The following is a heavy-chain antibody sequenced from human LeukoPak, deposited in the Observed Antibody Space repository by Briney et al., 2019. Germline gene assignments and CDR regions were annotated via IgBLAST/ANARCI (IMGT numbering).Heavy chain of an antibody. CDR3: ARDDPSRDYYDSSGN. D-gene: IGHD3-22*01. Sequence: SVKVSCKASGGTFSSYIISWVRQAPGQGLEWMGRIIPILGIANYAQKFQGRVTITADKSTSTAYMELSSLRSEDTAVYYCARDDPSRDYYDSSGNWGQGTLVTVSS. CDR1: GGTFSSYI. CDR2: IIPILGIA. J-gene: IGHJ4*02. V-gene: IGHV1-69*04.